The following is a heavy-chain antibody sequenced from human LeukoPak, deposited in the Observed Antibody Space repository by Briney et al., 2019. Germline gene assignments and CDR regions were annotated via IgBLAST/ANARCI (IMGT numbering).Heavy chain of an antibody. CDR3: ARELREHGVFDI. J-gene: IGHJ3*02. CDR2: IYSDGST. V-gene: IGHV3-53*01. CDR1: GFTFSDYY. D-gene: IGHD1-26*01. Sequence: PGGSLRLSCAASGFTFSDYYMSWIRQAPGKGLEWVSEIYSDGSTYYEASVKGRFSISRANSKNTVYLQMNSLTAEDTAVYYCARELREHGVFDIWGQGTMVTVSS.